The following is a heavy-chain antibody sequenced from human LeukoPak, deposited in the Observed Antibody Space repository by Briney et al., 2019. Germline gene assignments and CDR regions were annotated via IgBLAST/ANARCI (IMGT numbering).Heavy chain of an antibody. CDR2: IYTNGSP. CDR3: ARGILRDYYDSSGFYHRGGVGY. Sequence: PSETLSLTCTVSGASLSSDYWSWIRQPAGKGLEWIGRIYTNGSPNYNPSLKSRVTMSVDTSKNQFSLKLTSVTAADTAVYFCARGILRDYYDSSGFYHRGGVGYWGQGTLVTVSS. CDR1: GASLSSDY. D-gene: IGHD3-22*01. V-gene: IGHV4-4*07. J-gene: IGHJ4*02.